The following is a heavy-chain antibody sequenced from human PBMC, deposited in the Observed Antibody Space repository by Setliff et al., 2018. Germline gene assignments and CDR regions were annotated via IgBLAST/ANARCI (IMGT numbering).Heavy chain of an antibody. J-gene: IGHJ6*03. CDR3: ARAYYYASGNSHNYYMDV. CDR2: IHSSGRS. Sequence: PSETLSLTCTVSDVSISGYYWSWIRQPPGKGLEWIGYIHSSGRSNYNPSLKSRVTTSIDTSNNQLSLQLTSVSAADTAIYYCARAYYYASGNSHNYYMDVWGKGTAVTVSS. D-gene: IGHD3-10*01. V-gene: IGHV4-4*08. CDR1: DVSISGYY.